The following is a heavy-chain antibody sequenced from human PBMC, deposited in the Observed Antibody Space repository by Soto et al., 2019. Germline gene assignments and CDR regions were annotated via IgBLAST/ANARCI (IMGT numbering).Heavy chain of an antibody. CDR2: LNPNSGNT. CDR1: GYTFTSYD. J-gene: IGHJ4*02. V-gene: IGHV1-8*01. Sequence: QVQLVQSGAEVKKPGASVKVSCKASGYTFTSYDINWVRQATGQGLEWMGWLNPNSGNTAYAQKFQGRVTRTRNTSLSTAYMELSRLRSEDTAVYYCAREKVGYFDYWGQGTLVTVSS. CDR3: AREKVGYFDY.